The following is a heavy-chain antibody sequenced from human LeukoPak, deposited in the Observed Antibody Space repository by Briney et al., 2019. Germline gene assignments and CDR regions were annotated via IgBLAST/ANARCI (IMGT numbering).Heavy chain of an antibody. CDR3: ARDPLGYCSGGSCYPRGTDV. J-gene: IGHJ6*02. V-gene: IGHV3-23*01. CDR2: ISGSGGST. Sequence: GGSLRLSCAASGFTFSSYAMSWVRQAPGKGLEWVSAISGSGGSTYYADSVKGRFTISRDNSKNTLYLQMNSLRAEDTAVYYCARDPLGYCSGGSCYPRGTDVWGLGTTVTVSS. D-gene: IGHD2-15*01. CDR1: GFTFSSYA.